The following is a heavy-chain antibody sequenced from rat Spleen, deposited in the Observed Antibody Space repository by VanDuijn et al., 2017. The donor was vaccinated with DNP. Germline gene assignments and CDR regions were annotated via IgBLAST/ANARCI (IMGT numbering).Heavy chain of an antibody. CDR2: ITNTGDGS. CDR3: TSNPHIRTAAPFDY. D-gene: IGHD3-8*01. CDR1: GFTFSDYY. V-gene: IGHV5-20*01. Sequence: EVQLVESDGGLVQPGRSLKLSCAASGFTFSDYYMAWVRQAPTKGLEWVASITNTGDGSYYSDSVKGRFSISRDNTKSTLYLQLNSLRSEDTATYYCTSNPHIRTAAPFDYWGQGVMVTVSS. J-gene: IGHJ2*01.